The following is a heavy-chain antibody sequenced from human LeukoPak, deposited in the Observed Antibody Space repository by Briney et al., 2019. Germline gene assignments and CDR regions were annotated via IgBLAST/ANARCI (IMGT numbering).Heavy chain of an antibody. J-gene: IGHJ4*02. CDR2: INPNSGGT. CDR3: ARDFLPGIAAAGDLFDY. CDR1: GYTFTGYY. D-gene: IGHD6-13*01. Sequence: VASVKVSCKASGYTFTGYYMHWVRQAPGQGLEWMGRINPNSGGTNYAQKFQGRVTMTRDTSISTAYMELSRLRSDDTAVYYCARDFLPGIAAAGDLFDYWGQGTLVTVSS. V-gene: IGHV1-2*06.